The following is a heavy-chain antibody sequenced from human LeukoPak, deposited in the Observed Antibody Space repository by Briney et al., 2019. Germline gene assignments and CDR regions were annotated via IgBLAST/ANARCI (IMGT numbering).Heavy chain of an antibody. Sequence: GGSLRLSCAASGFTFSSYSVNWVRQAPGKGLEWVSYISSSSSTVYYADSVRGRFTISRDNAKNSLYLQMNSLRDEDTAVYYCARVPYGGYYYYGMDVWGQGTTVTVSS. V-gene: IGHV3-48*02. J-gene: IGHJ6*02. CDR1: GFTFSSYS. CDR3: ARVPYGGYYYYGMDV. CDR2: ISSSSSTV. D-gene: IGHD4/OR15-4a*01.